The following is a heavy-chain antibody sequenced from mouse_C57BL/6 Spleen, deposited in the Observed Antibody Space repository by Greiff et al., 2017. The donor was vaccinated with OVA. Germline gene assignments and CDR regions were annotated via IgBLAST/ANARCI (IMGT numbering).Heavy chain of an antibody. V-gene: IGHV3-6*01. Sequence: ESGPGLVKPSQSLSLTCSVTGYSITSGYYWNWIRQFPGNKLEWMGYISYDGSNNYNPSLKNRISITRDTSKNQFFLKLNSVTTEDTATYYCATTVGYAMDYWGQGTSVTVSS. CDR3: ATTVGYAMDY. D-gene: IGHD1-1*01. CDR1: GYSITSGYY. CDR2: ISYDGSN. J-gene: IGHJ4*01.